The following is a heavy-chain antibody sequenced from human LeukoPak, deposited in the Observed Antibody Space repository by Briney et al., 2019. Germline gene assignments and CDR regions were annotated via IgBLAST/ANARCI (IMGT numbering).Heavy chain of an antibody. Sequence: PGGSLRLSCSASGFTFSNYAMHCVRQAPGKGLEYVSAISNNGGSTYYADSVKGRFTISRDNSKNTLYLQMSSLRAEDTAVYYCVKGTMIVVATQTFDYWGQGTLVTVSS. CDR3: VKGTMIVVATQTFDY. CDR2: ISNNGGST. J-gene: IGHJ4*02. V-gene: IGHV3-64D*09. D-gene: IGHD3-22*01. CDR1: GFTFSNYA.